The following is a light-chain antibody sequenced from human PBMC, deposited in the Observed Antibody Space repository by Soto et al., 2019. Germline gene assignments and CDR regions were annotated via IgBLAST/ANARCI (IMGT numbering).Light chain of an antibody. CDR1: QSISSY. CDR2: AAS. Sequence: DIQMTQSPSSLSASVGDRVTITCRASQSISSYLNWYQQKPGKAHKLLIYAASTLQTGISSRFSGSGSGTDFTLTISSLQPEDFATYYCQQSYTTPYLFGQGTKLEIK. V-gene: IGKV1-39*01. J-gene: IGKJ2*01. CDR3: QQSYTTPYL.